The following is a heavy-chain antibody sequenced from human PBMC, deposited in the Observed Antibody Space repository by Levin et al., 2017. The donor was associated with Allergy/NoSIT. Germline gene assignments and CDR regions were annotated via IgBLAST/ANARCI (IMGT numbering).Heavy chain of an antibody. Sequence: ASVKVSCAASGFTFSSYAMSWVRQAPGKGLEWVSAISGSGGSTYYADSVKGRFTISRDNSKNTLYLQMNSLRAEDTAVYYCARCRAGIYYYDSSGYATHLDYWGQGTLVTVSS. V-gene: IGHV3-23*01. D-gene: IGHD3-22*01. CDR1: GFTFSSYA. CDR2: ISGSGGST. J-gene: IGHJ4*02. CDR3: ARCRAGIYYYDSSGYATHLDY.